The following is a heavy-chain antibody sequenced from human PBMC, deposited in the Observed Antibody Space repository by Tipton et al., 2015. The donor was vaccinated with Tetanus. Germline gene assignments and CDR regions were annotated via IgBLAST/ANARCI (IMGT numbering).Heavy chain of an antibody. CDR1: GDSISSFY. D-gene: IGHD2-2*01. CDR2: IYTSGST. V-gene: IGHV4-4*07. Sequence: TLSLTCSVSGDSISSFYWSWIRQPAGKGLEWIGRIYTSGSTNYSPSLKSRVAISMDTSKNQISLKLSSVTAADTAVYYCARRSYCSSSRCFDAFDLWGQGTMVPVSS. CDR3: ARRSYCSSSRCFDAFDL. J-gene: IGHJ3*01.